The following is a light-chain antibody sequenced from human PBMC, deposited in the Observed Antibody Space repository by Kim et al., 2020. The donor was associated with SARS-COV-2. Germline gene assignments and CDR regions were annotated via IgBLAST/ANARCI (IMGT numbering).Light chain of an antibody. CDR2: DAS. J-gene: IGKJ2*01. V-gene: IGKV3-15*01. Sequence: LSASPGERATLSCRASQNIRDNLAWDQQKPGQAARLLIYDASTRATDSPARFSGSGSGTEFTLTISSLQSEDCALYYCQKYNDWRTFGQGTKLEI. CDR3: QKYNDWRT. CDR1: QNIRDN.